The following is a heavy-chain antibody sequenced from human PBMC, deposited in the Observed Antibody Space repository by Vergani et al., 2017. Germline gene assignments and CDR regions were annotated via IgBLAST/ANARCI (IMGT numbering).Heavy chain of an antibody. CDR2: IIPILGTA. Sequence: QVQLVQSGAEVKKPGSSVKVSCKASGGTFSSNAISWVRQAPGQGLEWMGRIIPILGTANYAQKFQGRVTITADESTSTAYMELSSLRSEDTAVYYCARATREIQEDDAFDIWGQGTMVTVSS. D-gene: IGHD5-18*01. CDR1: GGTFSSNA. J-gene: IGHJ3*02. V-gene: IGHV1-69*11. CDR3: ARATREIQEDDAFDI.